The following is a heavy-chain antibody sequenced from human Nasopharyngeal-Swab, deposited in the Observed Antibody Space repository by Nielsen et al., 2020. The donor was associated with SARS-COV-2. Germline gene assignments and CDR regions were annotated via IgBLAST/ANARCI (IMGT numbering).Heavy chain of an antibody. Sequence: WILQPPGKGLEWVSHISSAGTTIYYADSVKGRFTISRDNAENSLYLQMSSLRADDTGIYYCARGLWYGPNWFDPWGRGTLVTVSS. V-gene: IGHV3-11*01. CDR2: ISSAGTTI. CDR3: ARGLWYGPNWFDP. D-gene: IGHD3-10*01. J-gene: IGHJ5*02.